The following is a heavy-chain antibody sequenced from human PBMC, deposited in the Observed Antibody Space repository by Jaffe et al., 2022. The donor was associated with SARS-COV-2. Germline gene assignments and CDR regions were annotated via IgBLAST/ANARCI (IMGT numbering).Heavy chain of an antibody. CDR2: IYYSGST. CDR3: ARLATAAGIPYYFDY. CDR1: GGSINSSSYY. V-gene: IGHV4-39*01. Sequence: QLQLQESGPGLVKPSETLSLTCTVSGGSINSSSYYWGWIRQPPGKGLEWIGGIYYSGSTYYNSSLKSRVTMSVDTSKNQFSLRLSSVTAADTAVYYCARLATAAGIPYYFDYWGQGTLVTVSS. D-gene: IGHD6-13*01. J-gene: IGHJ4*02.